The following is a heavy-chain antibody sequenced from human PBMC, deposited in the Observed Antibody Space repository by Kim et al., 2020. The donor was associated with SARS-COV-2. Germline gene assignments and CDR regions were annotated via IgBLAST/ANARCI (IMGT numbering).Heavy chain of an antibody. Sequence: GGSLRLSCAASGFTFSSYWMYWVRQAPGKGPVWVSRIKGDGTSTTYADSVKGRFTISRDNAKNTLNLQMNSLRAEDTAVYYCVRSGGAVNFDYWGQGTLVTVSS. V-gene: IGHV3-74*03. CDR2: IKGDGTST. CDR1: GFTFSSYW. J-gene: IGHJ4*02. D-gene: IGHD3-16*01. CDR3: VRSGGAVNFDY.